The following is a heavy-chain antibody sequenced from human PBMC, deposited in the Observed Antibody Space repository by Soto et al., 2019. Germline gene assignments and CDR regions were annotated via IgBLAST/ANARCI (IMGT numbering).Heavy chain of an antibody. CDR1: GFAFGDYA. CDR3: EKDIFIGSYYYDSSGRAFDI. CDR2: ISWNGGSI. J-gene: IGHJ3*02. Sequence: LSCAASGFAFGDYAMHWVRQAPGKGLEWVSGISWNGGSIGYADSVKGRFTISSDNAENSLYLQMISLRAEDTALYYCEKDIFIGSYYYDSSGRAFDIWGLGTMVTVSS. V-gene: IGHV3-9*01. D-gene: IGHD3-22*01.